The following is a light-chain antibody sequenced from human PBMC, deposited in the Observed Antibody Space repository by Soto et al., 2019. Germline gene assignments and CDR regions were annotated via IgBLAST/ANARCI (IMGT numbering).Light chain of an antibody. J-gene: IGKJ1*01. Sequence: DIQMTQSPSTLSGSVGDRVTITCRASQTISSWLAWYQQKPGKAPKLLIYKASTLKSGVPSRFSGSGSGTDFTLAIRRLGPEDFAVYYCHQFGYSPRRFGQGTKVDIK. CDR2: KAS. CDR1: QTISSW. CDR3: HQFGYSPRR. V-gene: IGKV1-5*03.